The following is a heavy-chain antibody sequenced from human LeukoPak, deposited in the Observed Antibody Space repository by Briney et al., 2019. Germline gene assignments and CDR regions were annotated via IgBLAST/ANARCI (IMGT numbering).Heavy chain of an antibody. J-gene: IGHJ4*02. Sequence: PSETLSLTCTVSGGSISSSGYYWGWIRQPPGKGLEWIGNIYYSGSTYYNPSLRSRLTKSVDTSKNHFSLKLSSVTAADTAVYYCARAQVGIVGATEFAYWGQGTLVTVSS. CDR1: GGSISSSGYY. D-gene: IGHD1-26*01. CDR2: IYYSGST. CDR3: ARAQVGIVGATEFAY. V-gene: IGHV4-39*02.